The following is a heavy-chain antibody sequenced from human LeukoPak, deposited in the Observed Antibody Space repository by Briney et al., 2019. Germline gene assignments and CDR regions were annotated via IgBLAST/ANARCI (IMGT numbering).Heavy chain of an antibody. J-gene: IGHJ4*02. V-gene: IGHV1-8*01. CDR1: GYTFSDYD. CDR2: MNPNSANT. Sequence: ASVKVSCKASGYTFSDYDINWVRQATGQGLEWLGWMNPNSANTGYAQRFQGRITMTRDTSISTAYLELRSLRYEDTAVYYCATYDYDSRGYRTPKYWGQGTLVTVSS. CDR3: ATYDYDSRGYRTPKY. D-gene: IGHD3-22*01.